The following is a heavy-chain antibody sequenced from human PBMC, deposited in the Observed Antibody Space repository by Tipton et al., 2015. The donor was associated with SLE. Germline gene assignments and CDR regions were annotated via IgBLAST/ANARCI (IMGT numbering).Heavy chain of an antibody. CDR3: ARIIAGHGDAFDV. V-gene: IGHV4-4*07. CDR1: GGSISFDY. Sequence: TLSLTCTVSGGSISFDYWSWIRQSAGRGLEWIGRIYSSGDRDYNPSLRSRVTMSVDPSKNQFSLTLMSVTAADTAVYFCARIIAGHGDAFDVWGQGTMVTVSS. CDR2: IYSSGDR. J-gene: IGHJ3*01.